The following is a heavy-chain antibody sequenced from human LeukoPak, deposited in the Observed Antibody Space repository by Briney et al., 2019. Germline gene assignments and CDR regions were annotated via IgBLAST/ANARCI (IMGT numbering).Heavy chain of an antibody. CDR3: ARDPPLRRGAFDI. V-gene: IGHV4-39*07. Sequence: SETLSLTCTVSGGSISSSSYYWGWIRQPPGKGLEWIGSIYYSGSTYYNPSLKSRVTISVDTSKNQFSLKLSSVTAADTAVYYCARDPPLRRGAFDIWGQGTMVTVSS. D-gene: IGHD5-12*01. CDR1: GGSISSSSYY. J-gene: IGHJ3*02. CDR2: IYYSGST.